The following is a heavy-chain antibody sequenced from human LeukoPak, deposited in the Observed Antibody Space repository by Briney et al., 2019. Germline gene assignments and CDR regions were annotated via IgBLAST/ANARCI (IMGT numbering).Heavy chain of an antibody. D-gene: IGHD3-16*01. V-gene: IGHV3-30-3*01. CDR1: GFSFSSDA. CDR2: ISYDGSNK. Sequence: GGSLRLSCAASGFSFSSDAMHWVRQAPGKGLEWVAVISYDGSNKYYADSVKGRFTISRDNSKNTLYLQMNSLRAEDTAVYYCASPLDGVDYWGQGTLVTVSS. CDR3: ASPLDGVDY. J-gene: IGHJ4*02.